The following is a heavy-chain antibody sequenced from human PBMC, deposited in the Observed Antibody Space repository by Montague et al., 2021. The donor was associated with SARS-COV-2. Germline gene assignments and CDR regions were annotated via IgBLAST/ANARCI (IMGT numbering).Heavy chain of an antibody. CDR3: ARGRLYYAGSGYYFDY. V-gene: IGHV4-61*02. CDR2: IYTSEST. Sequence: TLSLTCTVSGGSISSGSYYWSWIRQPAGKGLEWIGRIYTSESTNYNPSLKSQVTISLDTSKNQFSLKLTSVTVADTAVYYCARGRLYYAGSGYYFDYWGQGTLVTVSS. J-gene: IGHJ4*02. CDR1: GGSISSGSYY. D-gene: IGHD3-22*01.